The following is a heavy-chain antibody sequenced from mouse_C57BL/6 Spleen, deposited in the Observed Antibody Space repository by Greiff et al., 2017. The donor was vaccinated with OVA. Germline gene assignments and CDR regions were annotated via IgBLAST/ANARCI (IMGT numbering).Heavy chain of an antibody. CDR3: ARILSYYYGSSSYWYFDV. Sequence: EVKLMESGGGLVQPGGSLSLSCAASGFTFTDYYMSWVRQPPGKALEWLGFIRNKANGYTTEYSASVKGRFTISRFNSQSILYLQMNALRAEDIATYYCARILSYYYGSSSYWYFDVWGTGTTVTVSS. D-gene: IGHD1-1*01. CDR1: GFTFTDYY. CDR2: IRNKANGYTT. V-gene: IGHV7-3*01. J-gene: IGHJ1*03.